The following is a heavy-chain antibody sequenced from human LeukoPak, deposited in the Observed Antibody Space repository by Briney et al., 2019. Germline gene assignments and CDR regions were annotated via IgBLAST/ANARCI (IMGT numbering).Heavy chain of an antibody. D-gene: IGHD3-22*01. Sequence: ASVKVSCKASGYTFTSYGISWVRQAPGQGLEWMGWISAYNYNTDYAQKLQGRVTMTTDTSTSTAYMELRSLRSDDTAVYYCARDWEPYYYDSSEGAFDIWGQGTMVTVSS. V-gene: IGHV1-18*01. CDR3: ARDWEPYYYDSSEGAFDI. CDR2: ISAYNYNT. CDR1: GYTFTSYG. J-gene: IGHJ3*02.